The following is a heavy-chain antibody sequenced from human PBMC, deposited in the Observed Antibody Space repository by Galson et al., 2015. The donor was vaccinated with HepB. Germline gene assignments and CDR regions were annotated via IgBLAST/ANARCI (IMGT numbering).Heavy chain of an antibody. D-gene: IGHD3-10*01. CDR1: GYTFTGYY. CDR2: INPNSGGT. CDR3: ARDGGSGSYYDRFGP. J-gene: IGHJ5*02. Sequence: SVTVSCKASGYTFTGYYMHWVRQAPGQGLEWMGWINPNSGGTTYAQKFQGRVTMTRDTSISTAYMELSRLRSDDTAGYYCARDGGSGSYYDRFGPWGQGTLVTVSS. V-gene: IGHV1-2*02.